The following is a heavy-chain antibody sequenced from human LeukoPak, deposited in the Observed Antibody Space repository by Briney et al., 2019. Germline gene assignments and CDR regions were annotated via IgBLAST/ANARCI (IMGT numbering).Heavy chain of an antibody. CDR1: GFSFSSFA. J-gene: IGHJ3*02. Sequence: GGSLRLSCVVSGFSFSSFAMTWVRQAPGKGLEWVSLISASGGNIFYADSVKGRFTISRDNSKNTPFLQMNSLRAEDTAVYFCARTYSGSYRDAFDIWGQGTMVTVSS. D-gene: IGHD1-26*01. V-gene: IGHV3-23*01. CDR3: ARTYSGSYRDAFDI. CDR2: ISASGGNI.